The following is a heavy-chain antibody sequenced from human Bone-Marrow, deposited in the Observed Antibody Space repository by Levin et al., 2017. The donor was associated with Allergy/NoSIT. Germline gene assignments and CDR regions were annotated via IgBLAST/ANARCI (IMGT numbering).Heavy chain of an antibody. V-gene: IGHV3-43D*03. D-gene: IGHD6-6*01. J-gene: IGHJ4*02. CDR1: GFTFDYYA. CDR2: VSWDGGST. CDR3: AKAMEASSLFDS. Sequence: SGGSLRLSCVASGFTFDYYALHWVRQAPGKGLEWVSLVSWDGGSTYYADSVKGRFSISRDNTKNSLYLHMNSLRPEDTALYYCAKAMEASSLFDSWGQGTLVTVSS.